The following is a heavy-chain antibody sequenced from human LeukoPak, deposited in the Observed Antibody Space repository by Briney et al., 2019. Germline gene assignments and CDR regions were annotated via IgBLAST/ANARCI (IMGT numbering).Heavy chain of an antibody. Sequence: SETLSLTCAVSGGSISSGGYSWSWIRQPPGKGLEWIGYIYHSGSTYYNPSLKSRVTISVDRSKNQFSLKLSSVTAADTAVYYCARVVSNYYFDYWGQGTLVAVSS. J-gene: IGHJ4*02. CDR1: GGSISSGGYS. CDR2: IYHSGST. V-gene: IGHV4-30-2*01. CDR3: ARVVSNYYFDY. D-gene: IGHD4-11*01.